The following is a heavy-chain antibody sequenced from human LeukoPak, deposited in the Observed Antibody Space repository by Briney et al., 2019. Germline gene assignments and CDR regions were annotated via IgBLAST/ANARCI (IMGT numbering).Heavy chain of an antibody. J-gene: IGHJ4*02. V-gene: IGHV3-23*01. D-gene: IGHD1-26*01. CDR3: AKDVGGATRFLDY. CDR2: ISGSGGST. Sequence: GGSLRLSCAASGFTFSSYAMSWVRQAPGKRLEWVSVISGSGGSTYNADSVKGRFTISRDNSKNTLDLQMNSLRAEDTAVYYCAKDVGGATRFLDYWGQGTLVTVSS. CDR1: GFTFSSYA.